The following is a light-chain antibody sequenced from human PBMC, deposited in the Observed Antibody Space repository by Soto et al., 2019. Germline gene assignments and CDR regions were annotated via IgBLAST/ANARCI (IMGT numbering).Light chain of an antibody. V-gene: IGKV1-5*03. Sequence: DIQMTQSPSTLSASVGDRVIITCRASQSISSWLAWYQQKPGKAPKLLIYKASSLESGVPSRFSSSGSGTEFTLTISSLQPDDSATYYCQQYNSFWTFGQGTKVEIK. J-gene: IGKJ1*01. CDR2: KAS. CDR3: QQYNSFWT. CDR1: QSISSW.